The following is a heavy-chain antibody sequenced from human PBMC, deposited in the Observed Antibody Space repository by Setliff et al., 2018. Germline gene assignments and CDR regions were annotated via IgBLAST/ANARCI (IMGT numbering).Heavy chain of an antibody. J-gene: IGHJ6*03. Sequence: ETLSLTCTVSGGSISRYHWSWIRQPPGKGLEWIGYIQTSGTTNYNPSLKGRVTMTSDTSRNQLSLKLTSVSAADTAIYYCARSSYYASGNSHNYYMDVWGKGTAVTVS. D-gene: IGHD3-10*01. CDR1: GGSISRYH. CDR3: ARSSYYASGNSHNYYMDV. CDR2: IQTSGTT. V-gene: IGHV4-4*08.